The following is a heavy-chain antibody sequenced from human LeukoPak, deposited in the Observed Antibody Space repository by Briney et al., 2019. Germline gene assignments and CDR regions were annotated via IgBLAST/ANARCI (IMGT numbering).Heavy chain of an antibody. J-gene: IGHJ6*02. CDR2: INHSGST. Sequence: GSLRLSCAASGFTFSSYSMNWVRQPPGKGLEWIGEINHSGSTNYNPSLKSRVTISVDTSKNQFSLKLSSVTAADTAVYYCARRQKLYSSSWYGYYYYGMDVWGQGTTVTVSS. CDR1: GFTFSSYS. V-gene: IGHV4-34*01. D-gene: IGHD6-13*01. CDR3: ARRQKLYSSSWYGYYYYGMDV.